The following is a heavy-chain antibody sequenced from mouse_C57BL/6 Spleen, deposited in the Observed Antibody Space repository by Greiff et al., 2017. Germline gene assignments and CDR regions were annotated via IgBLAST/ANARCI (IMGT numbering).Heavy chain of an antibody. CDR3: ARGDYSNSMYFDV. CDR2: IDPSDSYT. D-gene: IGHD2-5*01. CDR1: GYTFTSYW. V-gene: IGHV1-69*01. J-gene: IGHJ1*03. Sequence: QVQLQQPGAELVMPGASVKLSCKASGYTFTSYWMHWVKQRPGQGLEWIGEIDPSDSYTNYNQKFKGKSTLTVDKSSSTAYMQLSSLTSEDSAVYSCARGDYSNSMYFDVWGTGTTVTVSS.